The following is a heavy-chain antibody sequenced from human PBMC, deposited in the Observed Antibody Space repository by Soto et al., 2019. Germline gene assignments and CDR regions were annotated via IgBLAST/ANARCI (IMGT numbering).Heavy chain of an antibody. Sequence: GGSLRLSCAASGFTFSSYSMNWVRQAPGKGLVWVSCINSNGSSISYADSVKGRFTISRDNAKNTLYLQMNSLRAEDTAVYYCARRSSSWMDWFDPWGQGTLVTVSS. D-gene: IGHD6-13*01. CDR3: ARRSSSWMDWFDP. V-gene: IGHV3-74*01. CDR1: GFTFSSYS. CDR2: INSNGSSI. J-gene: IGHJ5*02.